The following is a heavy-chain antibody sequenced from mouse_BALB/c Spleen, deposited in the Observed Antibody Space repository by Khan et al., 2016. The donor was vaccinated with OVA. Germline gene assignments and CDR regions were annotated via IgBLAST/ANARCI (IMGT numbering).Heavy chain of an antibody. V-gene: IGHV1-7*01. Sequence: LEVSGAELAKPGASVKMSCKASGYTFTTYWMHWVKQRPGQGLEWIGYINPTSGYTDYNEKFKDRATLSADKSSSTAYMQLSSLTSEDSTVYYYTRNRIDYWGQGTTLTVSS. CDR1: GYTFTTYW. CDR2: INPTSGYT. CDR3: TRNRIDY. J-gene: IGHJ2*01.